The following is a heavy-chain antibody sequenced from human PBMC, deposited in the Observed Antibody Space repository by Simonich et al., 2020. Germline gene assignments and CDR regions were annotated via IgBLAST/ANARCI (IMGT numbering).Heavy chain of an antibody. Sequence: QVQLQQCGAGLLKPSETLSLTCAVYGGSFSGYYWSWIRHPPGKGLEWIGEINHSGSTNYNPSLTSRVTISVDTSKNQFSLKLSSVTAADTAVYYCARPLGIVWAFDIWGQGTMVTVSS. CDR1: GGSFSGYY. D-gene: IGHD3-16*01. CDR3: ARPLGIVWAFDI. J-gene: IGHJ3*02. V-gene: IGHV4-34*01. CDR2: INHSGST.